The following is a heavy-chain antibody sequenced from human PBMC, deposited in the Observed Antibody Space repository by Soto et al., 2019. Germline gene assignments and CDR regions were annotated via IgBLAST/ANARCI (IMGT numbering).Heavy chain of an antibody. CDR3: ARDRGGGSIFGGHYGMDV. CDR1: GVIFRDFY. D-gene: IGHD3-3*01. CDR2: ISSSSSST. Sequence: GGSLRLSCEASGVIFRDFYMSWIRQVPGKGLEWLSKISSSSSSTDYADSVKGRFTISRDNAKNSLYLQMSSLRAEDTAVYYCARDRGGGSIFGGHYGMDVWGQGTTVTVSS. V-gene: IGHV3-11*06. J-gene: IGHJ6*02.